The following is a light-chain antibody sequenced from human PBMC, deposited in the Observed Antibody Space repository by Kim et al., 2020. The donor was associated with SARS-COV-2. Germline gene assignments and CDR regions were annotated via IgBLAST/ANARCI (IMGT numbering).Light chain of an antibody. CDR3: QVWDSGSDQV. J-gene: IGLJ3*02. V-gene: IGLV3-21*04. CDR1: NIGSKS. Sequence: SYELIQPPSVSVAPGKTARITCGGNNIGSKSVHWYQQKPGQAPVLVISYDTDRPSGIPERFSGSNSGNTATLTISRVDAGDEADYYCQVWDSGSDQVFGGGTQLTVL. CDR2: YDT.